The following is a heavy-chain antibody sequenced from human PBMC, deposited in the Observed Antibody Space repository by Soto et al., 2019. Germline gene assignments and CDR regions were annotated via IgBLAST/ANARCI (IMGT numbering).Heavy chain of an antibody. CDR3: ARGRGIAARLSWFDP. J-gene: IGHJ5*02. V-gene: IGHV4-34*01. CDR2: INHSGST. Sequence: QVQLQQWGAGLLKPSETLSLTCAVYGGSFSGYYWSWIRQPPGKGLEWIGEINHSGSTNYNPSLQSRVTISVDTAKNQFSLKLSSVTAADTAVYYCARGRGIAARLSWFDPWGQGTLVTVSS. CDR1: GGSFSGYY. D-gene: IGHD6-6*01.